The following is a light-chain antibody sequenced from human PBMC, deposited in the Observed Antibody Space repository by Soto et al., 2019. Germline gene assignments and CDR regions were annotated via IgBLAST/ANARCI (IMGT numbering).Light chain of an antibody. CDR2: EVN. CDR3: CSYAGSYTYV. Sequence: QSALTQPPSASGSPGQSVAISCTGTSSDVGGYNYVSWYQQHPGKAPKLMIYEVNKRPSGVPDRFSGSKSGNTASLTIPGLQAEDEADYYCCSYAGSYTYVFGTGTKATV. J-gene: IGLJ1*01. V-gene: IGLV2-8*01. CDR1: SSDVGGYNY.